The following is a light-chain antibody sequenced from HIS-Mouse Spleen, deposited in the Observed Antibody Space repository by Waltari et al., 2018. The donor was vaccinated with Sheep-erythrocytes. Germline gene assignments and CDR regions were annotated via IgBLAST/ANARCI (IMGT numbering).Light chain of an antibody. J-gene: IGLJ3*02. V-gene: IGLV2-23*01. Sequence: QSALTQPASVSGSPGQSITISCTATSSAVGRYNLFSWYQQHPGKAPKLMIYEGSKRPSGVSNRFSGSKSGNTASLTISGLQAEDEADYYCCSYAGSSTPWVFGGGTKLTVL. CDR3: CSYAGSSTPWV. CDR2: EGS. CDR1: SSAVGRYNL.